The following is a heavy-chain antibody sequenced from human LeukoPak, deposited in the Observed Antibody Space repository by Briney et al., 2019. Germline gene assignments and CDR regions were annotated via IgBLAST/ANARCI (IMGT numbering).Heavy chain of an antibody. Sequence: PSETLSLTCAVYGGSFSGYYWSWIRQPPGKGLEWIGEINHSGSANYNPSLKSRVTISVDTSKNQFSLKLSSVTAADTAVYYCARDVTYYDFWSGLGWFDPWGQGTLVTVSS. CDR2: INHSGSA. V-gene: IGHV4-34*01. CDR1: GGSFSGYY. CDR3: ARDVTYYDFWSGLGWFDP. D-gene: IGHD3-3*01. J-gene: IGHJ5*02.